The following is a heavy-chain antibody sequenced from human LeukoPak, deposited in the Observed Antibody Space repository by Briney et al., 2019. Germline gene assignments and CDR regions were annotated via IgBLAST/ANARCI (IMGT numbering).Heavy chain of an antibody. CDR3: ARSIRGYSDVRGYMDV. J-gene: IGHJ6*03. CDR1: GFTFSSYA. CDR2: IYYSGST. Sequence: GSLRLSCAASGFTFSSYAMSWIRQPPGKGLEWIGYIYYSGSTNYNPSLKSRVTISVDTSKNQFSLRLSSVTAADTAVYYCARSIRGYSDVRGYMDVWGKGTTVTISS. D-gene: IGHD5-18*01. V-gene: IGHV4-59*01.